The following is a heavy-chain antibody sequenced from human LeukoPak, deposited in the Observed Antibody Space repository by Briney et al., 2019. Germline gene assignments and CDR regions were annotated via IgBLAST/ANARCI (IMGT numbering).Heavy chain of an antibody. CDR3: ARDRLMVRGVIITFYFDY. Sequence: RSLRLSCAASGFTFSSYGMHWVRQAPGKGLEWVAVIWYDGSNKYYADSVKGRFTISRDNSKNTLYLQMNSLRAEDTAVYYCARDRLMVRGVIITFYFDYWGQGTLVTVSS. CDR1: GFTFSSYG. CDR2: IWYDGSNK. J-gene: IGHJ4*02. D-gene: IGHD3-10*01. V-gene: IGHV3-33*01.